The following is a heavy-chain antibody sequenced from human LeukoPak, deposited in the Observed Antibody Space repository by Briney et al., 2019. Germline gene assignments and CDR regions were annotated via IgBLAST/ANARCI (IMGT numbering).Heavy chain of an antibody. V-gene: IGHV3-15*01. CDR2: IKSKTDGGTT. Sequence: GGSLRLSCAASGFTFSNAWMSWVRQAPGKGLEWVGRIKSKTDGGTTDYAARVKGRFTISRDNSKNTLYLQMNSLRAEDTAVYYCAKTEYYYDSSGMTRNYYYYMDVWGKGTTVTISS. CDR1: GFTFSNAW. D-gene: IGHD3-22*01. CDR3: AKTEYYYDSSGMTRNYYYYMDV. J-gene: IGHJ6*03.